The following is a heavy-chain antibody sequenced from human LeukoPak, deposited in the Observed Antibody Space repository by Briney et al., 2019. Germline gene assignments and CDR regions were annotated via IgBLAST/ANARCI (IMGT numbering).Heavy chain of an antibody. D-gene: IGHD4-17*01. CDR2: ISYDGSNK. CDR3: ARVDGDYGGVDY. Sequence: PGRSLRLSCAASGFTFSSYAMHWVRQAPGKGLEWVAVISYDGSNKYYADSVKGRFTISRDNSKNTLYLQMNSLRAEDTAVYYCARVDGDYGGVDYWGQGTLVTVSS. V-gene: IGHV3-30-3*01. CDR1: GFTFSSYA. J-gene: IGHJ4*02.